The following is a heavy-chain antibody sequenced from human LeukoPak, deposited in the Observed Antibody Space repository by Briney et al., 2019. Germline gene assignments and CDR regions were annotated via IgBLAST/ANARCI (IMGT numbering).Heavy chain of an antibody. J-gene: IGHJ4*02. D-gene: IGHD3-3*01. V-gene: IGHV3-66*02. CDR1: GFTVSSNY. CDR2: IYSGGST. Sequence: GGSLRLSCAASGFTVSSNYMSWVRQAPGKGLEWVSVIYSGGSTYYADSVKGRFTISRDNSKNTLYLQMNSLRAEDTAVYYCARVTTYDFWSGYLFDYWGQGTLVTVSS. CDR3: ARVTTYDFWSGYLFDY.